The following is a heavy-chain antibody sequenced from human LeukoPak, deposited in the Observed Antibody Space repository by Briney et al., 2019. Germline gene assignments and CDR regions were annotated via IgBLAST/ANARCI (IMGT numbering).Heavy chain of an antibody. V-gene: IGHV3-53*01. CDR1: GFTVSSNY. J-gene: IGHJ4*02. CDR3: TRDRGFN. CDR2: LYSGGST. Sequence: PGGSPRLSCAASGFTVSSNYMSWVRQAPGKGLEWLSVLYSGGSTYYADSVKGRFTISRDNSRNTLYLQMNSLKAEDTAVYYCTRDRGFNWGQGTLVTVSS. D-gene: IGHD3-10*01.